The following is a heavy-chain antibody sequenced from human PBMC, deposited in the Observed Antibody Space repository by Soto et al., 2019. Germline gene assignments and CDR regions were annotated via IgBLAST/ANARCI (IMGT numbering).Heavy chain of an antibody. CDR3: ARWSRDYDDSSGYYPKYYFDF. CDR2: IYYSGST. CDR1: GGSISSGGYY. V-gene: IGHV4-31*03. D-gene: IGHD3-22*01. Sequence: PSETLSLTCTVSGGSISSGGYYWSWIRQHPGKGLEWIGYIYYSGSTYYNPSLKSRVTISVDTSKNQFSLKLSSVTAADTAVYYCARWSRDYDDSSGYYPKYYFDFWGQGTLVTVSS. J-gene: IGHJ4*02.